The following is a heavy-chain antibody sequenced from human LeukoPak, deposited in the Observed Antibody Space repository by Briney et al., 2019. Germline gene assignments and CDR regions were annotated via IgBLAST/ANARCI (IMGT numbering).Heavy chain of an antibody. CDR1: GFTFSSYA. V-gene: IGHV3-23*01. D-gene: IGHD4-17*01. CDR2: ISGSGGST. Sequence: GGSLRLSCAASGFTFSSYAMSWVRQAPGKGLEWVSAISGSGGSTYYADSVKGRFTISRDNSKNTLYLQMNSLRAEDTAVYYCARRSGASDYGDYAFDYWGQGTLVTVSS. CDR3: ARRSGASDYGDYAFDY. J-gene: IGHJ4*02.